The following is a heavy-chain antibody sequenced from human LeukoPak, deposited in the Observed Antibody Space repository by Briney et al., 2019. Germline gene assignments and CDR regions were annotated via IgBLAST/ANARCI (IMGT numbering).Heavy chain of an antibody. CDR2: IYYTGST. CDR3: ARRLRAYAYVFDY. J-gene: IGHJ4*02. V-gene: IGHV4-39*01. CDR1: GDSISSSSYY. D-gene: IGHD3-10*02. Sequence: SETLSLTCSVSGDSISSSSYYWGWIRQPPGEGLEWFGSIYYTGSTYYNPSLKSRVTISVDTSNNQFSLKLSSVTAADTAVYYCARRLRAYAYVFDYWGQGTLVTVSS.